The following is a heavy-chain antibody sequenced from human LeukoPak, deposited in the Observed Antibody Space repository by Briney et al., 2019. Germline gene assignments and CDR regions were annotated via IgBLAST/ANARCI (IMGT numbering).Heavy chain of an antibody. J-gene: IGHJ3*02. V-gene: IGHV3-21*01. D-gene: IGHD3-10*01. Sequence: GGSLRLSCAASGFTFSRNSMNWVRQAPGKGLEWVASISTGSNYMYYADSVKGRFTISRDNANNSLYLQMNNLRPEDTAVYYCVMVEASDVFDTWGQGTMVTVSS. CDR2: ISTGSNYM. CDR3: VMVEASDVFDT. CDR1: GFTFSRNS.